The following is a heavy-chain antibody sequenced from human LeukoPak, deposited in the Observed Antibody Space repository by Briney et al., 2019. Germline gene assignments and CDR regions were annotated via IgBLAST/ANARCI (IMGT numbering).Heavy chain of an antibody. CDR3: ARGVVSYGFLYLGY. J-gene: IGHJ4*02. Sequence: PSETLSLTCAVYGGSFSGYYWSWIRQPPGKGLEWIGEINHSGSTNYNPSLKSRVTISVDTSKNQFSLKLSSVTAADTAVYYCARGVVSYGFLYLGYWGQGTLVTVSS. V-gene: IGHV4-34*01. D-gene: IGHD2-15*01. CDR1: GGSFSGYY. CDR2: INHSGST.